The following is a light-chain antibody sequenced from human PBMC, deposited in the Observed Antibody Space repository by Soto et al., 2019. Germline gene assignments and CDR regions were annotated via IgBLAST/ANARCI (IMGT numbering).Light chain of an antibody. CDR2: DAS. CDR1: QSISRY. V-gene: IGKV1-5*01. Sequence: DIQMTQSPSSLSASLGDRVTITCRASQSISRYLNWYQQKPGKAPNLLIYDASSLQSGVPSRFSGSGSGTEFTLTISSLQPDDFATYYCQQYNSYSPAFGQGTKVDIK. J-gene: IGKJ1*01. CDR3: QQYNSYSPA.